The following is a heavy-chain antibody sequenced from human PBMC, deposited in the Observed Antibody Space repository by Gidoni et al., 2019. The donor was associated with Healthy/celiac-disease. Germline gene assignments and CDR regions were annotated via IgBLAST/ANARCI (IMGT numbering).Heavy chain of an antibody. CDR3: ARELRYFDWLLWYFDY. D-gene: IGHD3-9*01. CDR1: GFTLSSYG. V-gene: IGHV3-33*01. CDR2: IWYDRSNK. Sequence: QVQLVESGGGVVQPGRSLRLSCAASGFTLSSYGMHWVRQAPGTGLEWVAVIWYDRSNKYYADSVKGRFTISSDNSKNTLYLQRNSLRAEDTAVYYCARELRYFDWLLWYFDYWGQGTLVTVSS. J-gene: IGHJ4*02.